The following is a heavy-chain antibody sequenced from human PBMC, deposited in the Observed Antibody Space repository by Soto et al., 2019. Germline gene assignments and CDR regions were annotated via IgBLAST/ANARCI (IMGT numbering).Heavy chain of an antibody. CDR2: THYRSKWYS. J-gene: IGHJ4*02. CDR3: ARDEGALNS. CDR1: GDSVSRNTAA. Sequence: SQTLSLTCAISGDSVSRNTAAWNWIRQSPSRGLEWLGRTHYRSKWYSDYAVSVKSRLTISADTSTNQFSLQLNSVTPDDTALYYCARDEGALNSWGQGTPVTVSS. D-gene: IGHD3-16*01. V-gene: IGHV6-1*01.